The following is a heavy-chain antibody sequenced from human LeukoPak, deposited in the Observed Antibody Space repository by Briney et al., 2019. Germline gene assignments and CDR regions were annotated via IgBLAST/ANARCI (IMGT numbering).Heavy chain of an antibody. J-gene: IGHJ5*02. D-gene: IGHD3-3*01. CDR3: ARGEDYDFWSGSNWFDP. V-gene: IGHV4-34*01. CDR1: GGSFSGYY. CDR2: INHSGST. Sequence: SETLPLTCAVYGGSFSGYYWSWIRPPPGKGLEWIGEINHSGSTNYNPSLKSRVTISVDTSKNQFSLKLSSVTAADTAVYYCARGEDYDFWSGSNWFDPWGQGTLVTVSS.